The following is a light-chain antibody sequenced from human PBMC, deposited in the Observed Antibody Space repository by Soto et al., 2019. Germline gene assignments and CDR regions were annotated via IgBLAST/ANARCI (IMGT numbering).Light chain of an antibody. Sequence: QSVLTEPPSASGTPGQRVTISCSGSSSNIGSNYVYWYQQLPGTAPKLLIYSNNQRPSGVPDRFSGSKSGTSASLAISGLRSEDEADYYCAAWDDSLSGPDVVFGGGTKVTV. V-gene: IGLV1-47*02. J-gene: IGLJ2*01. CDR1: SSNIGSNY. CDR2: SNN. CDR3: AAWDDSLSGPDVV.